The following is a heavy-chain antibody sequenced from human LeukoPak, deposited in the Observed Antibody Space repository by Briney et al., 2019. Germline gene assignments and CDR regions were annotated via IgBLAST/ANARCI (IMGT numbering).Heavy chain of an antibody. D-gene: IGHD1-26*01. J-gene: IGHJ4*02. Sequence: PGGSLRLSCAASGFTFDDDAMHWVRQGPGKGLEWVSGISWNSGSIGYADSVKGRFTISRDNAKNSLYLQMNSLRAEDTALYYCAKDRYDSGNFFFDYWGQGTLVTASS. CDR3: AKDRYDSGNFFFDY. V-gene: IGHV3-9*01. CDR1: GFTFDDDA. CDR2: ISWNSGSI.